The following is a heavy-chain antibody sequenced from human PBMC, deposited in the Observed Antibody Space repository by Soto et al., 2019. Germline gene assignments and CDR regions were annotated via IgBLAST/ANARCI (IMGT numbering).Heavy chain of an antibody. CDR2: IYYSGST. V-gene: IGHV4-61*01. CDR3: ARQVEMATIVRFDP. D-gene: IGHD5-12*01. Sequence: SETLSLTCTVSGGSVSSGSYYWSCIRQPPGKGLEWIGYIYYSGSTNYNPSLKSRVTISVDTSKNQFSLKLSSVTAADTAVYYCARQVEMATIVRFDPWGQGTLVTVSS. CDR1: GGSVSSGSYY. J-gene: IGHJ5*02.